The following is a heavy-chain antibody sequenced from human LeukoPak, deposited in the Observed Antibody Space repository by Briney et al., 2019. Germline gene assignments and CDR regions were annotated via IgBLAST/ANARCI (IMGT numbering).Heavy chain of an antibody. CDR2: INHSGST. J-gene: IGHJ4*02. CDR3: ARGCGDCYREPNAAFDY. CDR1: DGSFSGYY. Sequence: PSETLSLTCAVYDGSFSGYYWSWIRQPPGKGLEWIGEINHSGSTKYNPSLKSRVTISVDTSKNQFSLKLSSVTAADTAVYYCARGCGDCYREPNAAFDYWGQGTLVTVSS. V-gene: IGHV4-34*01. D-gene: IGHD2-21*02.